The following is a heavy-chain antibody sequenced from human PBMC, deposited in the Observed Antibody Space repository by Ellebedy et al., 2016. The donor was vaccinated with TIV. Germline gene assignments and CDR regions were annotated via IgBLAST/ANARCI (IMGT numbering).Heavy chain of an antibody. CDR3: ARGGASSLPFDY. CDR1: GGSISSFY. D-gene: IGHD3-10*01. J-gene: IGHJ4*02. V-gene: IGHV4-4*07. Sequence: MPSETVSLTCTVSGGSISSFYWSWIRQPAGKGPEWIGLLHPSGTTNYNDSLKSRVTVSVDTSKNQFSLKLVSVTPADTAVYYCARGGASSLPFDYWGQGVLVTVSS. CDR2: LHPSGTT.